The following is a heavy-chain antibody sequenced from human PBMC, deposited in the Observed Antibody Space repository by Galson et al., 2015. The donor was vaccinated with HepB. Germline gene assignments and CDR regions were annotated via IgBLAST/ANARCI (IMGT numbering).Heavy chain of an antibody. Sequence: SLRLSCVASGFTFSSYGMHWVRQAPGKGLEWVAVIWYDGSNKYYADSVKGRFTISRDNSKNTLYLQMNSLRAEDTAVYYCARDRLDCSGGSCYSRFDYWGQGTLVTVSS. CDR2: IWYDGSNK. CDR1: GFTFSSYG. J-gene: IGHJ4*02. V-gene: IGHV3-33*01. CDR3: ARDRLDCSGGSCYSRFDY. D-gene: IGHD2-15*01.